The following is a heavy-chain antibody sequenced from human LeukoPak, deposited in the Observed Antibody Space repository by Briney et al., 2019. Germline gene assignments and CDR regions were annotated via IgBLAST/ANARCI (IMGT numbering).Heavy chain of an antibody. CDR3: ARGWPGWLQPSNFDY. CDR2: IYHSGNT. V-gene: IGHV4-38-2*01. D-gene: IGHD5-24*01. CDR1: DYSISSAYY. J-gene: IGHJ4*02. Sequence: KPSDTLSLTCAVSDYSISSAYYWGWIRQPPGKGLEWIGSIYHSGNTYYNPSLKSRVTISVDTSKNQFSLKLSSVTAADTAVYYCARGWPGWLQPSNFDYWGQGTLVTVSS.